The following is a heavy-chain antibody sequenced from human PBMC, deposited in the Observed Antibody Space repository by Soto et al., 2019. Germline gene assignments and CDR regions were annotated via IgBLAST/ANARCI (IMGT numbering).Heavy chain of an antibody. Sequence: GSLRLSCAASGFTFSSYGMHWVRQAPGKGLEWVAVISYDGSNKYYADSVKGRFTISRDNSKNTLYLQMNSLRAEDTAVYYCAKGRWVTGTTGGMDVWGQGTTVTVSS. D-gene: IGHD1-7*01. V-gene: IGHV3-30*18. J-gene: IGHJ6*02. CDR2: ISYDGSNK. CDR1: GFTFSSYG. CDR3: AKGRWVTGTTGGMDV.